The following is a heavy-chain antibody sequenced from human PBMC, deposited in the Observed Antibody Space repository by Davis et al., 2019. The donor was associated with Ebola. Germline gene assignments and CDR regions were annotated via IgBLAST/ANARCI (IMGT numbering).Heavy chain of an antibody. V-gene: IGHV1-18*01. Sequence: ASVKVSCKASGYTFTSYGISWVRQAPGQGLEWMGWISAYNGNTNYAQKLQGRVTMTTDTSTSTAYMELRSLRSDDTAVYYCASAYYDSSGYGDDAFDIWGQGTMVTVSS. CDR2: ISAYNGNT. J-gene: IGHJ3*02. CDR3: ASAYYDSSGYGDDAFDI. D-gene: IGHD3-22*01. CDR1: GYTFTSYG.